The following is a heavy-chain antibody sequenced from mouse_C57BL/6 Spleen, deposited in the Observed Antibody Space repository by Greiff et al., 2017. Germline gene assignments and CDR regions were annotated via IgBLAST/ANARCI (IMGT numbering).Heavy chain of an antibody. J-gene: IGHJ4*01. D-gene: IGHD1-1*01. CDR2: IRNKANNHAT. CDR3: RYGSSPYAMDY. Sequence: EVKVVESGGGLVQPGGSMKLSCAASGFTFSDAWMDWVRQSPEKGLEWVAEIRNKANNHATYYAESVKGRFTISRDDSKSSVYLQMNSLRAEDTGIYYCRYGSSPYAMDYWGQGTSVTVSS. CDR1: GFTFSDAW. V-gene: IGHV6-6*01.